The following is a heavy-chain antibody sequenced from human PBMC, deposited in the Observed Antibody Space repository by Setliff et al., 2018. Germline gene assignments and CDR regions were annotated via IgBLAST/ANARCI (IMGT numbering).Heavy chain of an antibody. CDR3: AKSSVASTFYYFYYMDV. D-gene: IGHD6-19*01. CDR1: GESFSNNY. V-gene: IGHV4-34*01. CDR2: SNHSGGT. Sequence: SETLSLTCSVYGESFSNNYWSWIRQPPGKGLEWIGESNHSGGTSYNPSLKSRLTMSVDTSKNQFSLKLTSVTAADTAVYYCAKSSVASTFYYFYYMDVWGKGTTVTVSS. J-gene: IGHJ6*03.